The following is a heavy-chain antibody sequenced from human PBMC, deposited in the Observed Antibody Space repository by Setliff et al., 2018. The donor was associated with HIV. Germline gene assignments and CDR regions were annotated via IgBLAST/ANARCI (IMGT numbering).Heavy chain of an antibody. D-gene: IGHD6-13*01. CDR2: IKQDGSEK. CDR1: GFTFSSYW. CDR3: ALRGQQQQGWGDAFDI. J-gene: IGHJ3*02. Sequence: GGSLRLSCAASGFTFSSYWMSWVRQAPGKGLEWVANIKQDGSEKYYVDSVKGRFTISRDNAKNSLYLQMNSLRAEDTAVYYCALRGQQQQGWGDAFDIWGQGTMVTVSS. V-gene: IGHV3-7*01.